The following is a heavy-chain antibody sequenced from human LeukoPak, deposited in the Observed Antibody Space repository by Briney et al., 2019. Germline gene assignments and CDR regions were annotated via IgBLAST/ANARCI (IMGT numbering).Heavy chain of an antibody. CDR1: GYTFTGYG. J-gene: IGHJ5*02. Sequence: ASVKVSCKVSGYTFTGYGINWVRQAPGQGLEWMGWISTYNGNANYAQKFRGRVTLTTDTSTSTVYMELRSLRSDDTAVYYCARDRTMTTVTTEFDPWGRGTLVTVSS. D-gene: IGHD4-17*01. V-gene: IGHV1-18*01. CDR3: ARDRTMTTVTTEFDP. CDR2: ISTYNGNA.